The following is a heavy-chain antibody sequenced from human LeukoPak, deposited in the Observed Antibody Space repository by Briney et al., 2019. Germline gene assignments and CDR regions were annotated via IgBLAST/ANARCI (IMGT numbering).Heavy chain of an antibody. CDR1: GRSISSYY. CDR2: IYYSGST. V-gene: IGHV4-59*01. J-gene: IGHJ4*02. Sequence: SETLSLTCTVSGRSISSYYWSWVRQPPGKGLEWIGYIYYSGSTNYNPSLKSRVTISVDTSKNQFSLKLSSVTAADTAVYYCARVVQDIVVVPAAMATFDYWGRGTLVTVSS. CDR3: ARVVQDIVVVPAAMATFDY. D-gene: IGHD2-2*01.